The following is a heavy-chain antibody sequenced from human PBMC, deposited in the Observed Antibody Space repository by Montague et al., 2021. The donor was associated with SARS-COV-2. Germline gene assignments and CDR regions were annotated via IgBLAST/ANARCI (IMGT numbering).Heavy chain of an antibody. CDR3: ARGMGGSYLYYFGY. CDR2: IYYSGST. Sequence: ETLSLTCTVSGGSISSYYWSWIRQPPGKGPEWIGYIYYSGSTNYNPSLKSRVTILVDMSKNQFSLKLSSVTAADTAVYYCARGMGGSYLYYFGYWGQGTLVTVSS. D-gene: IGHD1-26*01. CDR1: GGSISSYY. J-gene: IGHJ4*02. V-gene: IGHV4-59*01.